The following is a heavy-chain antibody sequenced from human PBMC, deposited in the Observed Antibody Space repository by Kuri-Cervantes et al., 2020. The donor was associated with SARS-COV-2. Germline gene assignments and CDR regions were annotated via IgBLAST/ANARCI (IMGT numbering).Heavy chain of an antibody. J-gene: IGHJ4*02. D-gene: IGHD3-10*01. CDR2: INPDGSYT. Sequence: GESLKISCAASGFTFSGHWIHWVRQAPGKGLVWVSRINPDGSYTNNADSAKGRFTLSRDNAKNSLYLQMNSLRAEDTAVYYCAKDPSEDYGSGEWGQGALVTVSS. CDR1: GFTFSGHW. V-gene: IGHV3-74*01. CDR3: AKDPSEDYGSGE.